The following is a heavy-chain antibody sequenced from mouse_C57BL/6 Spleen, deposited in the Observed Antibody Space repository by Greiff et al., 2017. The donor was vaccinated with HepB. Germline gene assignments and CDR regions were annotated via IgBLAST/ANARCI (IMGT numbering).Heavy chain of an antibody. Sequence: QVQLQQPGAELVRPGSSVKLSCKASGYTFTSYWMHWVKQRPIQGLEWIGNIDPSDSETHYNQKFKDKATLTVDKSSSTAYMQLSSLTSEDSAVYDGARGPGGSYDYFDYWGQGTTLTVSS. V-gene: IGHV1-52*01. CDR3: ARGPGGSYDYFDY. CDR1: GYTFTSYW. D-gene: IGHD1-1*02. CDR2: IDPSDSET. J-gene: IGHJ2*01.